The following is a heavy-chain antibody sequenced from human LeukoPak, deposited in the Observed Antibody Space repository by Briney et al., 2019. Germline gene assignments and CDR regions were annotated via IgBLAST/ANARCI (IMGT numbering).Heavy chain of an antibody. J-gene: IGHJ4*02. CDR1: GVSVCGYY. CDR3: ARIHRYCSGGACYVLDN. V-gene: IGHV4-59*02. Sequence: PSETLSLTCVVSGVSVCGYYWGWIRQPPGRGLEWIGYVYCSGSTNYNPSFKSRITISVDTSRNQFSLQLSSVTAADTAVYYCARIHRYCSGGACYVLDNWGQGTLVAVSS. D-gene: IGHD2-15*01. CDR2: VYCSGST.